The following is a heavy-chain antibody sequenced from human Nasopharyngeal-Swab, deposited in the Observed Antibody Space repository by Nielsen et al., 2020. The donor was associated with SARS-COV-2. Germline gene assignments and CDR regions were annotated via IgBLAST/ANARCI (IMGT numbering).Heavy chain of an antibody. CDR3: TRNHLGLGI. J-gene: IGHJ3*02. CDR2: ISYDGSNK. Sequence: GSLKISCAASGFTFSSYAMHWVRQAPGKGLEWVAVISYDGSNKYYADSVKGRFTTSRDNAKNTLYLQMNSLRAEDTAVYYCTRNHLGLGIWGQGTVVTVSS. D-gene: IGHD3-16*01. V-gene: IGHV3-30*04. CDR1: GFTFSSYA.